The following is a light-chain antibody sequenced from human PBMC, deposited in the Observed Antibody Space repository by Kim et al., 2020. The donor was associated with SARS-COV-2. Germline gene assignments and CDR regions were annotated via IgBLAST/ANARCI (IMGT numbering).Light chain of an antibody. CDR1: QHIRHY. CDR3: QQYDSLPPT. CDR2: DAP. Sequence: AAVGDTVTITRRASQHIRHYLNWYQHKPGKAPILLTYDAPNLEAQVPSRVSGGGSVPEFTFTISGPQREDMAKYDCQQYDSLPPTFGGGTKVDI. J-gene: IGKJ4*02. V-gene: IGKV1-33*01.